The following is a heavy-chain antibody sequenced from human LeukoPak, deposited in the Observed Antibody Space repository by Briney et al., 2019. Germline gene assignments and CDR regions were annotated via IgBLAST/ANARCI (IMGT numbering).Heavy chain of an antibody. CDR1: GGSFRGYY. Sequence: SGTLSLTCAVYGGSFRGYYWTWIRQSPGKGLEWIGHVNHAGSTIYNPSLKSRLSISVDTSTKQFSLNLTSLTAADTAVYYCTRGDTWFDCGDGSCINWFDPWGQGTLVSVSS. CDR2: VNHAGST. V-gene: IGHV4-34*01. CDR3: TRGDTWFDCGDGSCINWFDP. J-gene: IGHJ5*01. D-gene: IGHD2-15*01.